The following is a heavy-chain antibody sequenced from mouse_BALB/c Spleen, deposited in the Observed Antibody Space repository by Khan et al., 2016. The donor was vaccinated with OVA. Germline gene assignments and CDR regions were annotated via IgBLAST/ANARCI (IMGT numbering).Heavy chain of an antibody. J-gene: IGHJ3*01. Sequence: VQLQQSGTELVRPGALVKLSCKASGFNISDYYIHWVMQRPEQGLEWIGWIDPENGNSIYDPKFQGKASITADTSSNTAYLHLSSLTSEYTAVYFCARSGYFAWFPYWGQGTLVTVSA. V-gene: IGHV14-1*02. CDR2: IDPENGNS. CDR3: ARSGYFAWFPY. D-gene: IGHD2-3*01. CDR1: GFNISDYY.